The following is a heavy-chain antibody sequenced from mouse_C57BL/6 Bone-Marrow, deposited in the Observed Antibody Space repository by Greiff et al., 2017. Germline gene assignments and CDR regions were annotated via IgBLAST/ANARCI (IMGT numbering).Heavy chain of an antibody. Sequence: VQLQQSGAELVRPGTSVKVSCKASGYAFTNYLIEWVKQRPGQGLEWIGVINPGSGGTNYNEKFKGKATLTADKSSSTAYMQLSSLTSEDSAVYFCARLYYGTMDYWGQGTSVTVSS. CDR1: GYAFTNYL. CDR3: ARLYYGTMDY. V-gene: IGHV1-54*01. J-gene: IGHJ4*01. CDR2: INPGSGGT. D-gene: IGHD2-1*01.